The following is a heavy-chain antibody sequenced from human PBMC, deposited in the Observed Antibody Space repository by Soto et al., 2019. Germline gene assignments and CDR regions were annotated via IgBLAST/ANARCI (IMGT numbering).Heavy chain of an antibody. J-gene: IGHJ4*02. CDR2: VSHDGRNT. Sequence: VQLVESGGGVGQPGRSLRLSCAASGFTFSDYAMHWVRQAPGKGLEWVAVVSHDGRNTHYADSVKGRFTISRDSSKNTVALEMTSLRAEDKAVYYCAKGGRQWLVTSDFNYWGQGALVTVSS. CDR3: AKGGRQWLVTSDFNY. V-gene: IGHV3-30*18. D-gene: IGHD6-19*01. CDR1: GFTFSDYA.